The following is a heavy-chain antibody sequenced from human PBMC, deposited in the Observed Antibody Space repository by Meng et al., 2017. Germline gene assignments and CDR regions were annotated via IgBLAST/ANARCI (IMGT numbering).Heavy chain of an antibody. D-gene: IGHD1-26*01. V-gene: IGHV7-4-1*02. Sequence: VQLVQPGSGLKNPWDSGKVPCKASGYNFTSYAMNWVRQAPGQGLEWMGWINTNTGNPTYAQGFTGRFVFSLDTSVSTAYLQISSLKAEDTAVYYCARENRWEPPDYWGQGTLVTVSS. CDR3: ARENRWEPPDY. J-gene: IGHJ4*02. CDR2: INTNTGNP. CDR1: GYNFTSYA.